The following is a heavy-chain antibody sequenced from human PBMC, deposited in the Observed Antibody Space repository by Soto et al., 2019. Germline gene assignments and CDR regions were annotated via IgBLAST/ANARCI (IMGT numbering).Heavy chain of an antibody. CDR2: ISGSADRT. J-gene: IGHJ4*02. V-gene: IGHV3-23*01. Sequence: LQSGGGVVQPGESLRLSCAASGFSLRDHALSWVRQAPGGGLEWVSGISGSADRTNYADFVRGRFIISKDRAKNTLYLDMSGLRVDDTAVYFCGRTYTGGWGQGTLVTVSS. CDR1: GFSLRDHA. D-gene: IGHD3-10*01. CDR3: GRTYTGG.